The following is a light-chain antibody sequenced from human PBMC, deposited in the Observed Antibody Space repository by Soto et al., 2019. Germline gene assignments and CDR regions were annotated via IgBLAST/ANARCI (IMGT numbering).Light chain of an antibody. V-gene: IGKV3-15*01. J-gene: IGKJ1*01. CDR1: ESISNN. CDR2: GAA. Sequence: EIVMTQSPATLSVSPGERATLSCRAGESISNNLAWYQQKPGQAPRLLIYGAATRAAGVPARFSGRGSGTEFTLTISSLQSEDFGVYYCQQYNNWPPWTFGQGTKVDIK. CDR3: QQYNNWPPWT.